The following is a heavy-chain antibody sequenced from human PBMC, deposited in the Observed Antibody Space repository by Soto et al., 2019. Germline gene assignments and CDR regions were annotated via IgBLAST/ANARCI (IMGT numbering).Heavy chain of an antibody. V-gene: IGHV2-5*02. CDR3: AHACGGTSAPNDAFDV. CDR2: IYWDDDT. J-gene: IGHJ3*01. D-gene: IGHD2-2*01. CDR1: GFSFSADGVG. Sequence: HITLKESGPTLVKPTQTLTLTCIFSGFSFSADGVGVGWIRQPPGKTLEWLALIYWDDDTRYRPSLKSRLIITKDTSKNHVVLTMTNMDPLGTATYYCAHACGGTSAPNDAFDVWGQGTVVTVSS.